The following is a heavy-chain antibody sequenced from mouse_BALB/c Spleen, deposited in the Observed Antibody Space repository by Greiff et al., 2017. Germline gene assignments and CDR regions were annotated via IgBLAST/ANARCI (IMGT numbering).Heavy chain of an antibody. CDR1: GYTFTSYY. CDR3: ARGGKYGNYGAMDY. V-gene: IGHV1S56*01. CDR2: IYPGNVNT. Sequence: QVQLQQSGPELVKPGASVRISCKASGYTFTSYYIHWVKQRPGQGLEWIGWIYPGNVNTKYNEKFKGKATLTADKSSSTAYMQLSSLTSEDSAVYFCARGGKYGNYGAMDYWGQGTSVTVSS. D-gene: IGHD2-10*02. J-gene: IGHJ4*01.